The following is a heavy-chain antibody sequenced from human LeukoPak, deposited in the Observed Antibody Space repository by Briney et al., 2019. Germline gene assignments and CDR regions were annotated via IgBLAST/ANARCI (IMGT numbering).Heavy chain of an antibody. CDR3: ARAPYDYYYYYGMDV. CDR2: IWYDGSNK. V-gene: IGHV3-33*01. CDR1: GFTFSSYG. D-gene: IGHD4-17*01. Sequence: GGSLRLSCAASGFTFSSYGMHWVRQAPGKGLEWVAVIWYDGSNKYYADSVKGRFTISRDNAKNSLYLQMNSLRAEDTAVYYCARAPYDYYYYYGMDVWGQGTTVTVSS. J-gene: IGHJ6*02.